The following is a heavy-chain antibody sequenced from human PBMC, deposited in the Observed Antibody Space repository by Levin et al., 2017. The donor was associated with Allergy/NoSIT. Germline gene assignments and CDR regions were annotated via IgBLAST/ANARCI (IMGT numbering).Heavy chain of an antibody. V-gene: IGHV4-59*01. J-gene: IGHJ4*02. CDR1: GGSISSYY. D-gene: IGHD6-19*01. Sequence: SQTLSLTCTVSGGSISSYYWSWIRQPPGKGLEWIGYIYYSGSTNYNPSLKSRVTISVDTSKNQFSLKLSSVTAADTAVYYCARGVSSGWYYFDYWGQGTLVTVSS. CDR3: ARGVSSGWYYFDY. CDR2: IYYSGST.